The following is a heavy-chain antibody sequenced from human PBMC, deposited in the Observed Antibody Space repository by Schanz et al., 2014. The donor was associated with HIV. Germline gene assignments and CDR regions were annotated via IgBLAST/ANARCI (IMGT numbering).Heavy chain of an antibody. CDR2: IKPNSGGT. V-gene: IGHV1-2*02. CDR1: GYTFTDYF. J-gene: IGHJ5*02. CDR3: ARSRFQLHWFDL. D-gene: IGHD2-2*01. Sequence: QVPLVQSGAEVKKSGSSVKVSCKASGYTFTDYFVHWVRQAPGQGPEQKGTIKPNSGGTKYAQKFLGRVTMTRDTSISTAYMELTRLRSDDTAVYYCARSRFQLHWFDLWGQGTLVTVST.